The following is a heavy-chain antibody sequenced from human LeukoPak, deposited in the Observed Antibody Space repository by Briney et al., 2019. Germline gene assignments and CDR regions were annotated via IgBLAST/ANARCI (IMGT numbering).Heavy chain of an antibody. CDR3: ARDYYDGSGYLDY. D-gene: IGHD3-22*01. CDR1: GYTFTSYG. V-gene: IGHV1-18*01. CDR2: ISAYNGNT. J-gene: IGHJ4*02. Sequence: GASVKVSCKASGYTFTSYGISWVRQAPGQGLEWMGWISAYNGNTNYAQRLQGRVTMNPDTPTSTAYMELRSLRSDDTAVYYCARDYYDGSGYLDYWGQGTLVTVSS.